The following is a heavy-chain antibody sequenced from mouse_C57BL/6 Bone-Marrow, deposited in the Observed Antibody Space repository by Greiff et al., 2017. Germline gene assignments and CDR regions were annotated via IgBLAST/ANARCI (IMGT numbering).Heavy chain of an antibody. CDR3: TTFGYYNGLWYFDV. D-gene: IGHD1-1*01. Sequence: EVQLQQSGAELVRPGASVKLSCTASGFNIKDDYMHWVKQRPEQGLEWIGWIDPENGDTEYASKFQGKATITADTSSNTAYLQRSSLTSEDTAVYYCTTFGYYNGLWYFDVWGTGTTVTVSS. CDR1: GFNIKDDY. CDR2: IDPENGDT. V-gene: IGHV14-4*01. J-gene: IGHJ1*03.